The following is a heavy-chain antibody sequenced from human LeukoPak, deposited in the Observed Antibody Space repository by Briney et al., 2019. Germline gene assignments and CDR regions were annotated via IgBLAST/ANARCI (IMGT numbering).Heavy chain of an antibody. D-gene: IGHD6-19*01. Sequence: ASVKVSCKSSGYTFTGHYMHWVRQAPGQGLEWMGWIYPRSGDIDYSHIFEGRVTMTRDTSISTAYMELSRLRSHDTAVYYCARAAIAVAGDYNYHYLDVWGKGTTVTVSS. CDR2: IYPRSGDI. V-gene: IGHV1-2*07. J-gene: IGHJ6*03. CDR3: ARAAIAVAGDYNYHYLDV. CDR1: GYTFTGHY.